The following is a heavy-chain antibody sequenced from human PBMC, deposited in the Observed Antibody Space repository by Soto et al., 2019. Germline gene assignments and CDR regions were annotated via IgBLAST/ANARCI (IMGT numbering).Heavy chain of an antibody. CDR3: AREDRVGSGSYLFEY. Sequence: TSETLSLTSTVSGGNISSYYWSWIRQPPGKGLEWIGYIYYSGSTNYNPSLKSRVTISVDTSKNQFSLKLSSVTAADTAVYYCAREDRVGSGSYLFEYWGQGTLVTVSS. CDR2: IYYSGST. J-gene: IGHJ4*02. V-gene: IGHV4-59*01. CDR1: GGNISSYY. D-gene: IGHD3-10*01.